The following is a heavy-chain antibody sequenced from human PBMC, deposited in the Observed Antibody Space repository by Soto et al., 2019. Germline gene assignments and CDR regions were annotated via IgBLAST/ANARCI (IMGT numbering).Heavy chain of an antibody. D-gene: IGHD3-22*01. CDR1: GGSVSSGSYY. V-gene: IGHV4-61*01. Sequence: SETLSLTCTVSGGSVSSGSYYWSWIRQPPGKGLEWIGYIYYSGSTNYNPSLKSRVTISVDTSKNQFSLKLSSVTAADTAVYYCARGDYYDSSPDYWGQGTLVTVSS. J-gene: IGHJ4*02. CDR3: ARGDYYDSSPDY. CDR2: IYYSGST.